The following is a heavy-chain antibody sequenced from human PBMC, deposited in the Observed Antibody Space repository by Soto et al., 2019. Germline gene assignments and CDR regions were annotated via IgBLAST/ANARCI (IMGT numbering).Heavy chain of an antibody. D-gene: IGHD6-19*01. Sequence: SETLSLTCTVSGGSISSYYWSWIRQPPGKGLEWIGYIYYSGSTNYNPSLKSRVTISVDTSKNQFSLKLSSVTAADTAVYYCARQYSSGWYSFDPWGQGTLVTVSS. V-gene: IGHV4-59*08. CDR1: GGSISSYY. CDR2: IYYSGST. J-gene: IGHJ5*02. CDR3: ARQYSSGWYSFDP.